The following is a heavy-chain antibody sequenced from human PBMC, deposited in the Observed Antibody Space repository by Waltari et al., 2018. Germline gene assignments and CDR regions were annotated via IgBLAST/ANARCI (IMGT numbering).Heavy chain of an antibody. Sequence: QVQLQESGPGPVKPSETLSLNCTVSGGSISSHYWSWIRQPPGRGLEWIGYISYSGSTNYDPSLKSRVTIAVDTSKSQFSLKLSSVTAADTAVYYCAREYSSSWDPYYYYGMDVWGQGTTVTVSS. D-gene: IGHD6-13*01. J-gene: IGHJ6*02. V-gene: IGHV4-59*11. CDR1: GGSISSHY. CDR2: ISYSGST. CDR3: AREYSSSWDPYYYYGMDV.